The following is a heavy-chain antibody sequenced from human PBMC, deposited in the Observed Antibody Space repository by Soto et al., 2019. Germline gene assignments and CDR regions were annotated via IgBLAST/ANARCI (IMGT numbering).Heavy chain of an antibody. CDR2: INPSGGST. Sequence: ASVKVSCKASGYTFTSYYMHWVRQAPGQGLEWMGIINPSGGSTSYAQKFQGRVTMTRDTPTSTVYMELSSLRSEDMAVYYCATLIRPLGFDPWGQGTLVTVSS. CDR1: GYTFTSYY. CDR3: ATLIRPLGFDP. J-gene: IGHJ5*02. V-gene: IGHV1-46*03. D-gene: IGHD6-13*01.